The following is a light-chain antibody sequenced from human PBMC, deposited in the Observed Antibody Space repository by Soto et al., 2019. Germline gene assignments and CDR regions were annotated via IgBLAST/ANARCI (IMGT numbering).Light chain of an antibody. CDR1: QTVSSNY. V-gene: IGKV3-11*01. CDR2: DAS. Sequence: EISLTQSTDTLSWSPGERATLSWGASQTVSSNYLAWCQQKPGQAPRLLIYDASNRATGIPARFSGSGCGTDFTLTIDNLEPEDFAVYYCQQRSNWPPITFGQGTRLEIK. CDR3: QQRSNWPPIT. J-gene: IGKJ5*01.